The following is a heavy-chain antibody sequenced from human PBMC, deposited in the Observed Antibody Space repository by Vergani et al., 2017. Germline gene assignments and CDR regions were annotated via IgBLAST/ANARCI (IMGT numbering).Heavy chain of an antibody. D-gene: IGHD2-15*01. CDR1: GFTFGDYY. V-gene: IGHV3-7*01. CDR2: IKRDGTET. J-gene: IGHJ1*01. CDR3: ARISGGSAPYLHY. Sequence: EVQLVESGGGLVQPEGSLRLSCAASGFTFGDYYMAWIRLAPGKGLDWVASIKRDGTETFYVDSVKGRFTISRDNAKTTLYLQMNSLRDEDRGVYYCARISGGSAPYLHYWGQGTLVTVAS.